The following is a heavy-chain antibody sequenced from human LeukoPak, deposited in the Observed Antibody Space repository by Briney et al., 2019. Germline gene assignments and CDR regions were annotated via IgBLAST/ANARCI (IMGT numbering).Heavy chain of an antibody. CDR2: IGGRGGST. V-gene: IGHV3-23*01. Sequence: GGSLRLSCAASGFTFSSHAMAWVRQAPGKGLEWVSAIGGRGGSTYYADSVKGRFTISRDNSKNTVYLQMNSLRAENTAVYYCARDPGVVAFHYFDFWGQGTLVTVSS. CDR1: GFTFSSHA. D-gene: IGHD3-3*01. CDR3: ARDPGVVAFHYFDF. J-gene: IGHJ4*02.